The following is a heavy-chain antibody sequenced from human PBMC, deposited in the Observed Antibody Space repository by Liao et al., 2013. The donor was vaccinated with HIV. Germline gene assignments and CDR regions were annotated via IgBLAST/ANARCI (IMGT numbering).Heavy chain of an antibody. V-gene: IGHV4-34*01. CDR2: INHSGST. CDR3: ARGDFVLVPAARHFDY. J-gene: IGHJ4*02. D-gene: IGHD2-2*01. Sequence: QVQLQQWGAGLLMPSETLSLTCAVYGGSFSGYYWSWIRQPPGKGLEWIGEINHSGSTNYNPSLKSRVTISVDTSKSQFSLRLSSVTAADTAVYYCARGDFVLVPAARHFDYWGQGTLVTVSS. CDR1: GGSFSGYY.